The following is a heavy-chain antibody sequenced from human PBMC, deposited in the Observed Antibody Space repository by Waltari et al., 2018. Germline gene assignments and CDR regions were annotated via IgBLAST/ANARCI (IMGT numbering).Heavy chain of an antibody. CDR2: ISGSGGST. CDR3: AKDRGGIAVAGTRYFDY. V-gene: IGHV3-23*04. CDR1: GFTFSSYA. J-gene: IGHJ4*02. D-gene: IGHD6-19*01. Sequence: EVQLVESGGGLVQPGGSLRLSCAASGFTFSSYAMSWVRQAPGKGLEWVSAISGSGGSTYYADSVKGRFTISRDKSKNTLYLQMNSLRAEDTAVYYCAKDRGGIAVAGTRYFDYWGQGTLVTVSS.